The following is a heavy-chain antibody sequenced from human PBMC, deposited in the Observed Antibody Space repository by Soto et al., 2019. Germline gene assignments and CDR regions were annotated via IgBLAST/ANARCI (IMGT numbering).Heavy chain of an antibody. CDR2: IYWDDDK. D-gene: IGHD3-22*01. J-gene: IGHJ3*02. V-gene: IGHV2-5*02. Sequence: GSGPALVNPTQTLTLTCTFSWFSLSTSGVGVGWIRQPPGKALEWLALIYWDDDKRYSPSLKSRLTITKDTSKNQVVLTMTNMDPVDTATYFCAHRAYYYDSSAYYPDAFDIWGQGTMVTVSS. CDR3: AHRAYYYDSSAYYPDAFDI. CDR1: WFSLSTSGVG.